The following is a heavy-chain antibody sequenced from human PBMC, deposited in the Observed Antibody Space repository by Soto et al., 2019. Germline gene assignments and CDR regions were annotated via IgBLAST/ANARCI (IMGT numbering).Heavy chain of an antibody. CDR2: ISYDGSNK. V-gene: IGHV3-30*18. D-gene: IGHD1-26*01. CDR3: AKGPEWEPAYYYYGMDV. Sequence: QVQLVESGGGVVQPGRSLRLSCAASGFTFSSYGMHWVRQAPGKGLEWVAVISYDGSNKYYADSVKGRFTISRDNSKNTLYLQMNSLRAEDKAVYYCAKGPEWEPAYYYYGMDVWGQGTTVTVSS. CDR1: GFTFSSYG. J-gene: IGHJ6*02.